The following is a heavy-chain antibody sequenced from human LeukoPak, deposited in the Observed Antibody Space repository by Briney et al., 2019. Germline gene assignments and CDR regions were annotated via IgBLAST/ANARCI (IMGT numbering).Heavy chain of an antibody. Sequence: PGGSLRLSCVASGFTFSTYEMHWVPQAPGKGLEWLSYITPSGSSTHYADSVKGRFTISRDNAKSSLYLQMNSLRVEDTAVYYCTNHALDYWGQGTLVTVSS. J-gene: IGHJ4*02. CDR2: ITPSGSST. CDR3: TNHALDY. D-gene: IGHD2-2*01. V-gene: IGHV3-48*03. CDR1: GFTFSTYE.